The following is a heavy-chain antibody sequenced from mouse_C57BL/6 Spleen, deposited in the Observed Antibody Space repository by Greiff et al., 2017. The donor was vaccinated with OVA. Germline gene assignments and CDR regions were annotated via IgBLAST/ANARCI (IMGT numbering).Heavy chain of an antibody. Sequence: EVKLVESGGGLVKPGGSLKLSCAASGFTFSDYGMHWVRQAPEKGLEWVAYISSGSSTIYYADTVKGRFTISRDNAKNTLFLQMTSLRSEDTAMYYCARHYYGSSYGLDYAMDYWGQGTSVTVSS. J-gene: IGHJ4*01. CDR3: ARHYYGSSYGLDYAMDY. CDR2: ISSGSSTI. V-gene: IGHV5-17*01. D-gene: IGHD1-1*01. CDR1: GFTFSDYG.